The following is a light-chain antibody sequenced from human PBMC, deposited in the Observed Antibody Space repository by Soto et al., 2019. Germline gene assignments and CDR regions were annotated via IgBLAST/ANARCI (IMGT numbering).Light chain of an antibody. CDR3: RTYTPSSLYV. CDR1: NSDVGGYNY. Sequence: QSALTQPASVSGSPGRSITISCSGTNSDVGGYNYVSWYQQHPGKAPKLMIYDVSYRPSGISNRFSGSKSDNTASLTISGLQAEDEADYYCRTYTPSSLYVFGRGTNVTVL. J-gene: IGLJ1*01. CDR2: DVS. V-gene: IGLV2-14*01.